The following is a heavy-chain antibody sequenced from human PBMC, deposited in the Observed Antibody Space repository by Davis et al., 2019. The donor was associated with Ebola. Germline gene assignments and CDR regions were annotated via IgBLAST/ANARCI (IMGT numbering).Heavy chain of an antibody. J-gene: IGHJ6*02. CDR2: ISGSGGST. D-gene: IGHD3-10*01. CDR3: ARSPLYGSGSLVDV. Sequence: PGGSLRLSCAASGFTFSSYAMSWVRQAPGKGLEWVSAISGSGGSTYYADSVKGRFTISRDNAKNSLYLQMNSLRAEDTAVYYCARSPLYGSGSLVDVWGQGTTVTVSS. V-gene: IGHV3-23*01. CDR1: GFTFSSYA.